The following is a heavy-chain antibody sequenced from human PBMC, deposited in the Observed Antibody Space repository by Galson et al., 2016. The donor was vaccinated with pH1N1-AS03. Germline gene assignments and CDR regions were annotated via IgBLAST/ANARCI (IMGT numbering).Heavy chain of an antibody. CDR3: TRSGTNLGVSWRPED. CDR2: ISFDATNK. D-gene: IGHD3-16*01. J-gene: IGHJ4*02. CDR1: GFRLSGYA. Sequence: SLRLSCAASGFRLSGYAMHWVRQSPGKGLEWLAVISFDATNKYYADSVKGRFTISRDTSKNTLYLQMSSLRAEDTAVYYCTRSGTNLGVSWRPEDWGQGTLVTVSS. V-gene: IGHV3-30*04.